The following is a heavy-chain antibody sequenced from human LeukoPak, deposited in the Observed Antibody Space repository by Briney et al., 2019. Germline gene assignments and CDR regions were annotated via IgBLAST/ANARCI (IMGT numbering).Heavy chain of an antibody. CDR1: GGSISSGAYY. V-gene: IGHV4-31*03. Sequence: SETLSLTCTVSGGSISSGAYYWSWIRQHPGKGLEWIGEINHSGSTNYNPSLKSRVTISIDTSKNQFSLKLSSVTAADTALYYCARGPGTWYYYWGQGTLVTVS. D-gene: IGHD6-13*01. J-gene: IGHJ4*02. CDR2: INHSGST. CDR3: ARGPGTWYYY.